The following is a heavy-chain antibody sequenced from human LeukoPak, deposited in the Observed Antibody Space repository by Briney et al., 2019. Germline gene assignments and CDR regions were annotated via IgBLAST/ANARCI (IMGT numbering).Heavy chain of an antibody. V-gene: IGHV1-2*06. J-gene: IGHJ5*02. D-gene: IGHD3-3*01. CDR2: INPNSGGT. CDR3: AREPTYYDFWSGQPNWFDP. CDR1: GYTCTGYY. Sequence: ASVKVSCKASGYTCTGYYMHWVRQAPGQGLEWMGRINPNSGGTNYAQKFQGRVTMTRDTSISTAYMELSRLRSDDTAVYYCAREPTYYDFWSGQPNWFDPWGQGTLVTVSS.